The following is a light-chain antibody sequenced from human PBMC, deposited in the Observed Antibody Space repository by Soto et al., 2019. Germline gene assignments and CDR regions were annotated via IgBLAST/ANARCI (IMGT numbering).Light chain of an antibody. V-gene: IGKV3-15*01. CDR3: QQYNNRPLLYT. CDR2: GAS. CDR1: QSVSSN. J-gene: IGKJ2*01. Sequence: EIVMTQSPATLSVSPGERATLSCRASQSVSSNLAWYQQKPGQAPRLLIYGASTRATGIPARFSGSGSGTEFTLTISSLQSEDFAVYYCQQYNNRPLLYTFGQGTKLEIE.